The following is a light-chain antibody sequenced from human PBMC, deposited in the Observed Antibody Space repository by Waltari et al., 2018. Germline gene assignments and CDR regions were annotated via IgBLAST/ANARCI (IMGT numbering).Light chain of an antibody. J-gene: IGLJ2*01. V-gene: IGLV2-11*01. CDR3: CSYAGSYLVV. Sequence: QSALTQPRSVSGSPGQSVTISCTGTSSDVGGYNYVSWYQQHPGKAPKLMIYDVSKRPSRVPDRFSGSKSGNTASLTISGLQAEDEADYYCCSYAGSYLVVFGGGTKLTVL. CDR2: DVS. CDR1: SSDVGGYNY.